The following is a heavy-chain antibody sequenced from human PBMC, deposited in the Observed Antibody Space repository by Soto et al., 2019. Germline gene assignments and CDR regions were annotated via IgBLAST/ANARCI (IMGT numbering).Heavy chain of an antibody. J-gene: IGHJ4*02. D-gene: IGHD2-15*01. CDR3: ARGGGYCSGGSCYTISTTFDY. CDR1: GYTFTSYA. V-gene: IGHV1-3*01. CDR2: INAGNGNT. Sequence: GASVKVSCKASGYTFTSYAMHWVRQAPGQRLEWMGWINAGNGNTKYSQKFQGRVTITRDTSASTAYMELSSLRSEDTAVYYCARGGGYCSGGSCYTISTTFDYWGQGTLVTVSS.